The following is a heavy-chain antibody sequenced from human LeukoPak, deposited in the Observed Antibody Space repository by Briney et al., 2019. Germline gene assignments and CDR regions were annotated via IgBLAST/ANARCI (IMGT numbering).Heavy chain of an antibody. CDR1: GESLSGYF. CDR2: VSHGGST. V-gene: IGHV4-34*01. J-gene: IGHJ4*02. Sequence: SETLSLTCAVYGESLSGYFWPWIRQPPGKGLEWIGEVSHGGSTSYNPSLKSRVTMSADTSKNQCSLKLRSVTAADTAVYYCARRIRGVTVDYWGQGTKVTDSS. D-gene: IGHD3-10*01. CDR3: ARRIRGVTVDY.